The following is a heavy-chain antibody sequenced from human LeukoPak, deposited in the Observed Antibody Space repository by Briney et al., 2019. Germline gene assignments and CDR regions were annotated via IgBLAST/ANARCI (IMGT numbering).Heavy chain of an antibody. CDR3: AKDSSSWYNVPNYMDV. Sequence: PGGSLRLSCAASGFTFSSYGMHWVRQAPGKGLEWVASIRYDGSNKYYADSVKGRFTISRDNSKNTLYLQMSSLRAEDTAVYYCAKDSSSWYNVPNYMDVWGKGTTVTVSS. V-gene: IGHV3-30*02. CDR2: IRYDGSNK. J-gene: IGHJ6*03. D-gene: IGHD6-13*01. CDR1: GFTFSSYG.